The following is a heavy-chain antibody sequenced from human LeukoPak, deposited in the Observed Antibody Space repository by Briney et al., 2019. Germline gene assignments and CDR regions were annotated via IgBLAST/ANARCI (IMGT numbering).Heavy chain of an antibody. Sequence: ASVKVSCKASGGTFSSYAISWVRQAPGQGLEWMGGIIPIFGTANYAQKFQGRVTITADESTSTAYMELSSLRSEDTAAYYCATPYANGGSYIGRYYYYGMDVWGQGTTVTVSS. V-gene: IGHV1-69*13. CDR1: GGTFSSYA. D-gene: IGHD1-26*01. CDR2: IIPIFGTA. J-gene: IGHJ6*02. CDR3: ATPYANGGSYIGRYYYYGMDV.